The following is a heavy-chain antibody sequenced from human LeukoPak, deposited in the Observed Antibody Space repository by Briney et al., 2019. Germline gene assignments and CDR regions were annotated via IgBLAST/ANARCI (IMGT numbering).Heavy chain of an antibody. J-gene: IGHJ4*02. CDR3: AREGYDSSGYYYSGY. CDR1: GYTFTSYA. CDR2: INAGNGNT. D-gene: IGHD3-22*01. Sequence: ASVKVSCKASGYTFTSYAMHWVRQAPGQRLEWMGWINAGNGNTKYSQKFQGRVTITRDTSASTAYMELSSLRSEDTAVYYCAREGYDSSGYYYSGYWGQGTLVTVSS. V-gene: IGHV1-3*01.